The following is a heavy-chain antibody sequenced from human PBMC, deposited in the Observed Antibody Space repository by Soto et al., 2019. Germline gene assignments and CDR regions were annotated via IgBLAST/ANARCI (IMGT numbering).Heavy chain of an antibody. D-gene: IGHD3-22*01. CDR1: GYTFTSYG. Sequence: QIQLMQSGAEVKKPGASVKVSCKASGYTFTSYGIHWVRQAPGQRLEWTGWINAGNGNTKYSEKVQGRVNITRDTFASTAYLELSSLRSEDTAVYYCARDPNDSSAYYHHYYYGMDVWGQGTTVTVSS. J-gene: IGHJ6*02. V-gene: IGHV1-3*01. CDR3: ARDPNDSSAYYHHYYYGMDV. CDR2: INAGNGNT.